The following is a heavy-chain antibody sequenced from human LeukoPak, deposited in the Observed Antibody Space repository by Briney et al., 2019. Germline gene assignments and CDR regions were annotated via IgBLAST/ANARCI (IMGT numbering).Heavy chain of an antibody. Sequence: GGSLRLSCAASGFTFSSYSMNWVRQAPGKGLEWVSSISSSSSYIYYADSVKGRFTISRDNAKNSLYLQMNSLRAEDTAVYYCARDGYSGSWGHAVGDIWGQGTMVTVSS. CDR1: GFTFSSYS. V-gene: IGHV3-21*01. CDR2: ISSSSSYI. CDR3: ARDGYSGSWGHAVGDI. J-gene: IGHJ3*02. D-gene: IGHD1-26*01.